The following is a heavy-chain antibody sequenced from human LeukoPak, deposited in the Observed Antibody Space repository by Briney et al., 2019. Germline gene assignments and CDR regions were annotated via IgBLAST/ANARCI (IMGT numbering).Heavy chain of an antibody. Sequence: GGSLRLSCAASGFTFSSYRMNWVRQAPGQGLERISYVTAGSSAKDYADSVKGRFVISRDNGQNSLYLQMNSLRVEDTAVYYCAKSRDAYNVLDSWGQGTLVTVPS. V-gene: IGHV3-48*01. CDR3: AKSRDAYNVLDS. D-gene: IGHD5-24*01. J-gene: IGHJ4*02. CDR1: GFTFSSYR. CDR2: VTAGSSAK.